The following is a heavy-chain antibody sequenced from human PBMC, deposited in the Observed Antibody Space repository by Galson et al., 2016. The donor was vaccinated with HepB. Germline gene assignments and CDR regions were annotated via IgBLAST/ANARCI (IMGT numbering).Heavy chain of an antibody. D-gene: IGHD6-6*01. CDR2: ISSGSSEI. V-gene: IGHV3-21*01. CDR1: GFTFRTYT. J-gene: IGHJ4*02. Sequence: SLRLSCAASGFTFRTYTMNWVRQAPGRGLEWVSAISSGSSEIHYADSVRGRLTISRDNAKTALYLQMDSLRVEDTAVYYCARGLGGTARFEYWGQGILVTVSS. CDR3: ARGLGGTARFEY.